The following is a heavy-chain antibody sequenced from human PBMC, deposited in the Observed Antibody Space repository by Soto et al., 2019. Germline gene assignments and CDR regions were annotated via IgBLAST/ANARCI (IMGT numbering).Heavy chain of an antibody. CDR2: INVANGNT. J-gene: IGHJ4*01. Sequence: ASVKVSCKASGYTFIRSAMHWVRQAPGQRLEWMGWINVANGNTKYSQKFQGRVTITRDTSATTAYMELSSLTSEDTAVYYCARGNLWSGYTYYFDYWGHGTLVTVS. CDR1: GYTFIRSA. D-gene: IGHD3-3*01. V-gene: IGHV1-3*01. CDR3: ARGNLWSGYTYYFDY.